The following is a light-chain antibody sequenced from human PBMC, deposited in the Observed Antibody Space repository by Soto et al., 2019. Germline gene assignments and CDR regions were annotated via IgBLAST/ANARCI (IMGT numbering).Light chain of an antibody. J-gene: IGKJ1*01. V-gene: IGKV3-20*01. Sequence: EIVLTQSPGTLSLSPGERATLSCRASQSVSGSYLAWYQQKPGQAPRLLIYGASSRATGIPDRFSGSGSGTDFTLTISRVEPEDFAVYYCQQYGSSPSWTFGQGTKVEIK. CDR3: QQYGSSPSWT. CDR1: QSVSGSY. CDR2: GAS.